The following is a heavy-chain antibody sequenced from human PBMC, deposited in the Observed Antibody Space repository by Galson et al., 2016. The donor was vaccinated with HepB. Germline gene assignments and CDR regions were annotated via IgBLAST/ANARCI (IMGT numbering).Heavy chain of an antibody. D-gene: IGHD2-15*01. CDR1: GFTFSSYA. CDR2: ISGSGDST. Sequence: SLRLSCAASGFTFSSYAMSWVRQAPGKGLEWVSSISGSGDSTYYADSVKGRFTISRDNSKNTLYLQMNRLRAEDTAVYYCAKHNSGGTIYYYFYMDVWGKGTTVTVSS. V-gene: IGHV3-23*01. J-gene: IGHJ6*03. CDR3: AKHNSGGTIYYYFYMDV.